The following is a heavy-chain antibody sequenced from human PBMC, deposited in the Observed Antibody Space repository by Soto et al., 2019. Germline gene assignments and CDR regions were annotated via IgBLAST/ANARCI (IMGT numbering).Heavy chain of an antibody. Sequence: PGGSLRLSCAASGFSFSNAWMNWVRQAPGKGLEWVGRIKKRADGGTADQATPVKGRFTISRDDSKDTLYLQMNSLKTEDTAVYYCTTVNTYKYDSRGQYCWGQCTLVPVSS. J-gene: IGHJ1*01. V-gene: IGHV3-15*01. D-gene: IGHD3-22*01. CDR2: IKKRADGGTA. CDR3: TTVNTYKYDSRGQYC. CDR1: GFSFSNAW.